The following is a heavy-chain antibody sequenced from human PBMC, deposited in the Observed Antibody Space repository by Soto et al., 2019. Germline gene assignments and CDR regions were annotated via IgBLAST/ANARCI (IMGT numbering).Heavy chain of an antibody. J-gene: IGHJ4*02. Sequence: ASVKVSCKASGYTFTGYYMHWVRQAPGQGLEWMGWINPNSGGTNYAQKFQGWVTMTRDTSISTAYMELSRLRSDDTAVYYCARESEYYYDSSGYPAPYYFDYWGQGTRVTVSS. D-gene: IGHD3-22*01. CDR2: INPNSGGT. CDR3: ARESEYYYDSSGYPAPYYFDY. V-gene: IGHV1-2*04. CDR1: GYTFTGYY.